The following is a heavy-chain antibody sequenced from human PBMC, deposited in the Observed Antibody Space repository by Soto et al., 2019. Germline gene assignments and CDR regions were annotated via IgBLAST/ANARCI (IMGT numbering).Heavy chain of an antibody. J-gene: IGHJ4*02. CDR3: ARDRPTDNYYDSSGYDY. CDR1: GYTFTSYG. V-gene: IGHV1-69*13. CDR2: IIPIFGTA. D-gene: IGHD3-22*01. Sequence: SVKVSCKASGYTFTSYGISWVRQAPGQGLEWMGGIIPIFGTANYAQKFQGRVTITADESTSTAYMELSSLRSEDTAVYYCARDRPTDNYYDSSGYDYWGQGTLVTVSS.